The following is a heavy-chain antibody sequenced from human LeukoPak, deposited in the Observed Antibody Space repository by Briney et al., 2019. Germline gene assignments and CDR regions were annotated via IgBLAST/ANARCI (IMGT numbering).Heavy chain of an antibody. V-gene: IGHV3-13*05. CDR3: ARELGIEGYWYFDL. J-gene: IGHJ2*01. D-gene: IGHD7-27*01. CDR1: GFTVRSYD. Sequence: GGSLRLSCAASGFTVRSYDMHWVRQVAGKGLEWVSAISTASNPHYAAFVQGRFTIFRANAENSLYLQMNSLSAEDTAVYYCARELGIEGYWYFDLWGRGTLVTVSS. CDR2: ISTASNP.